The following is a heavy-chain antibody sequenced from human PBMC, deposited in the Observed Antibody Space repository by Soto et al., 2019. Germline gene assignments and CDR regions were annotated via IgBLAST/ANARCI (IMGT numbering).Heavy chain of an antibody. D-gene: IGHD5-18*01. CDR1: GASISSGDYF. CDR3: AGEKGYSSGPKNFDY. CDR2: IYDRGSS. Sequence: SETLSLTCTASGASISSGDYFLRWIPQSPLKGLEWIGYIYDRGSSYYNPSLKSRVTMSVDTSKNHFSLKLRSVSAADKAVYYCAGEKGYSSGPKNFDYWGEGTLVTVSS. V-gene: IGHV4-30-4*01. J-gene: IGHJ4*02.